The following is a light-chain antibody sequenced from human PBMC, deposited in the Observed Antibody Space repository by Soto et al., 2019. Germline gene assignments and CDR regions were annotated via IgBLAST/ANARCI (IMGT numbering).Light chain of an antibody. CDR3: SSSAGTNSFVL. CDR2: EVN. J-gene: IGLJ3*02. V-gene: IGLV2-8*01. CDR1: SSDIGGYNS. Sequence: QSALTQPPSASGSPGQSVTISCTGTSSDIGGYNSVSWYQQHPGKAPKLMIYEVNKRPLGVPERFSGSKSGNTASLTVSGLQADDEADYYCSSSAGTNSFVLFDGGTKLTVL.